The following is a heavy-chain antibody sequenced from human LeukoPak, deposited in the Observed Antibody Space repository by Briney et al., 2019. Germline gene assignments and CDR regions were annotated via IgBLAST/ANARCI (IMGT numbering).Heavy chain of an antibody. CDR3: ARRQGCSSTSCPPDS. V-gene: IGHV5-51*01. J-gene: IGHJ4*02. CDR1: GYSFTTYW. D-gene: IGHD2-2*01. CDR2: IYPGDSDT. Sequence: GESLKISCRGSGYSFTTYWIGWVRQMPGKGLEWMGIIYPGDSDTSYSPSFQGQVTMSADKSINTAYLQWSSLQASDTAMYYFARRQGCSSTSCPPDSWGQGTLVTVSS.